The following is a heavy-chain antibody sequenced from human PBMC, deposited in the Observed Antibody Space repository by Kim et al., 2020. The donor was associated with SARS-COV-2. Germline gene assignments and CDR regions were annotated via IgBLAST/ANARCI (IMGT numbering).Heavy chain of an antibody. Sequence: ASVKVSCKASGYTFSSFDINWVRQATGQGLEWVGWMNPNSGNTGSAQKFQGRLTMTRNTSITTAYMELSSLRSEDTAVYYCARRNPVTTRTLDFWGQGTL. J-gene: IGHJ4*02. D-gene: IGHD4-17*01. CDR1: GYTFSSFD. V-gene: IGHV1-8*01. CDR3: ARRNPVTTRTLDF. CDR2: MNPNSGNT.